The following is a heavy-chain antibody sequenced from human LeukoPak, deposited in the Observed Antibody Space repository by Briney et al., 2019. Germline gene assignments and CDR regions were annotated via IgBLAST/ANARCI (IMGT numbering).Heavy chain of an antibody. V-gene: IGHV1-18*01. CDR2: ISAYDGNT. Sequence: ASVKVSCKGSGYTFTSYGISWVRQAPGLGLEWMGWISAYDGNTNDAQKLQGRVTMTTDTSTSTAYMELRSLRSDDTAVYYCASFAGGYYGSGSYYNSPNDYWGQGTLVTVSS. CDR3: ASFAGGYYGSGSYYNSPNDY. CDR1: GYTFTSYG. D-gene: IGHD3-10*01. J-gene: IGHJ4*02.